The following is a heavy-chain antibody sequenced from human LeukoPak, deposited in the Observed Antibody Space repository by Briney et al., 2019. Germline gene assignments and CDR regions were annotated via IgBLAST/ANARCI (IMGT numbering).Heavy chain of an antibody. CDR1: GYSFTTYW. Sequence: GEALKISCKSSGYSFTTYWIGWVRQMPGKGLEWMGIIYPGDSDTRYSPSFQGQVTISADKSISTAYLQWSSLKASDTAMYYCARGVQPYYYYMDVWGKGTTVTVSS. J-gene: IGHJ6*03. CDR3: ARGVQPYYYYMDV. V-gene: IGHV5-51*01. D-gene: IGHD4/OR15-4a*01. CDR2: IYPGDSDT.